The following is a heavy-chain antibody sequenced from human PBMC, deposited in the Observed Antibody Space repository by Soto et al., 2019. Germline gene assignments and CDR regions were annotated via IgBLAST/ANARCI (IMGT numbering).Heavy chain of an antibody. D-gene: IGHD6-13*01. V-gene: IGHV3-33*01. CDR1: GFTFSSYG. CDR2: IWYDGSNK. CDR3: ARDLEVGKAARLYSSSRNTQYYFDY. J-gene: IGHJ4*02. Sequence: GGSLRLSCAASGFTFSSYGMHWVRQAPGKGLEWVAVIWYDGSNKYYADSVKGRFTISRDNSKNTLYLQMNSLRAEDTAVYYCARDLEVGKAARLYSSSRNTQYYFDYWGQGTLVTVSS.